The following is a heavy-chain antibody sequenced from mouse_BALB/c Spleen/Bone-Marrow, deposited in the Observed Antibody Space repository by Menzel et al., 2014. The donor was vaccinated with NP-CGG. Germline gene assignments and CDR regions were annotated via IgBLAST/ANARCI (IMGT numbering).Heavy chain of an antibody. CDR1: GYAFSSYW. V-gene: IGHV1-80*01. Sequence: VQGVESGAELVRPGSSVKISCKASGYAFSSYWMNWVKQRPGQGLEWIGQIYPGDGDANYNGKFKGKATLTADKSSSTAYMQLSRLTSEDSAVYFCARRGYYYGSSYVDYWGQGTTLTVSS. CDR3: ARRGYYYGSSYVDY. J-gene: IGHJ2*01. CDR2: IYPGDGDA. D-gene: IGHD1-1*01.